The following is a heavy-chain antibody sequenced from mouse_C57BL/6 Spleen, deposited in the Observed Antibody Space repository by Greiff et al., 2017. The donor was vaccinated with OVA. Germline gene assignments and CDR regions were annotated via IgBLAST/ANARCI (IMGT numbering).Heavy chain of an antibody. D-gene: IGHD2-3*01. J-gene: IGHJ3*01. V-gene: IGHV1-42*01. CDR1: GYSFTGYY. CDR2: INPSTGGT. Sequence: EVKLMESGPELVKPGASVKISCKASGYSFTGYYMNWVKQSPEKSLEWIGEINPSTGGTTYNQKFKAKATLTVDKSSSTAYMQLKSLTSEDSAVYYCARWDGPAYWGQGTLVTVSA. CDR3: ARWDGPAY.